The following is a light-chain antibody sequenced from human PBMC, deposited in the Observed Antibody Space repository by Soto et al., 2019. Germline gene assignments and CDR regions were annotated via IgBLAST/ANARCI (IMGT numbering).Light chain of an antibody. CDR3: QQGSNWRT. Sequence: EIVLTQSTATLSLSPGERATLSCRASQSVSSYLAWYQQKPGQAPRLLIYDASNGATGIPARFSGSGSGTDFSLTIRSLEAEVLAVYYCQQGSNWRTFGAGTKVEIK. V-gene: IGKV3-11*01. CDR2: DAS. J-gene: IGKJ4*01. CDR1: QSVSSY.